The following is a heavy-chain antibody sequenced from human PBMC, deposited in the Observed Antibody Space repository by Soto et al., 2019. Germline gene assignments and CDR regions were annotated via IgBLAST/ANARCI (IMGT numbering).Heavy chain of an antibody. CDR2: IKSKTDGGTT. D-gene: IGHD3-3*01. Sequence: PGGSLRLSCAASGSTFSNAWMSWVHQAPGKGLEWVGRIKSKTDGGTTDYAAPVKGRFTISRDDSKNTLYLQMNSLKTEDTAVYYCTTDPLLLFLEWSIGTDAFAIWGQGTLVPVSS. CDR3: TTDPLLLFLEWSIGTDAFAI. CDR1: GSTFSNAW. J-gene: IGHJ3*02. V-gene: IGHV3-15*01.